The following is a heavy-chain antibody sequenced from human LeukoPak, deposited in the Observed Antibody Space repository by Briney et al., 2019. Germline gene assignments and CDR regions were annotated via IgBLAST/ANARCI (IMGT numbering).Heavy chain of an antibody. J-gene: IGHJ4*02. V-gene: IGHV3-7*03. Sequence: PGGSLRLSYAASGFTFSSYWMSWVRQAPGKGLEWVANIKQDGSEKYYVDSVKGRFTISRDNAKNSLYLQMNSLRAEDTAVYYCAREGWGSGSYYGYWGQGTLVTVSS. D-gene: IGHD3-10*01. CDR1: GFTFSSYW. CDR2: IKQDGSEK. CDR3: AREGWGSGSYYGY.